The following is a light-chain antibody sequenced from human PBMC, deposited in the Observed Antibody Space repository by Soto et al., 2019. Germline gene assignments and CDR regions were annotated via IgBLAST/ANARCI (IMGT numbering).Light chain of an antibody. CDR3: QQYGSSYPWT. CDR2: VAS. J-gene: IGKJ1*01. CDR1: QGISNY. V-gene: IGKV1-16*01. Sequence: DIQMPQSPSSLSASVGARVTITCRASQGISNYLNWYQQNPGEAPKRLVYVASSLDGGVPARFSGSGSGTDFTLTIRRLEPEDLAVYYCQQYGSSYPWTVGQGTKVDIK.